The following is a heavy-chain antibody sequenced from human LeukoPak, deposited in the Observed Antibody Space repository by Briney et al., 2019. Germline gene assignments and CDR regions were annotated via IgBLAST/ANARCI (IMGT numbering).Heavy chain of an antibody. CDR3: APEQTSKLDAFDI. CDR2: INHSGST. CDR1: GGSFSGYY. J-gene: IGHJ3*02. Sequence: PSENLSLTCAVYGGSFSGYYWSWIRQPPGKGLEWIGEINHSGSTNYDPSLKSRVTISVDTSKNQFSLKLSSVTAADTAVYYCAPEQTSKLDAFDIWGQGTMVTVSS. V-gene: IGHV4-34*01. D-gene: IGHD1-1*01.